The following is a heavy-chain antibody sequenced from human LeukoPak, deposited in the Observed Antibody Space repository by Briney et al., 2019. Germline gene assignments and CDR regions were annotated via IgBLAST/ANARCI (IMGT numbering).Heavy chain of an antibody. CDR3: ARGSCSSTSCGDDAFDI. CDR2: IYYSGST. CDR1: GGSISSSSYY. J-gene: IGHJ3*02. Sequence: SETLSLTCTVSGGSISSSSYYWGWIRRPPGKGLEWIGSIYYSGSTYYNPSLKSRVTISVDTSKNQFSLKLSSVTAADTAVYYCARGSCSSTSCGDDAFDIWGQGTMVTVSS. D-gene: IGHD2-2*01. V-gene: IGHV4-39*07.